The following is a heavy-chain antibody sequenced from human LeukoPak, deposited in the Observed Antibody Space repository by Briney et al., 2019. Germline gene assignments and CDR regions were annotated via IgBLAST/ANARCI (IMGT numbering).Heavy chain of an antibody. CDR2: IIPIFGTA. Sequence: SVKVSCKASGGTFSSYAISWVRQAPGQGLEWTGGIIPIFGTANYAQKFQGRVTITTDESTSTAYMELSSLRSEDTAVYYCASFGGADHFDYWGQGTLVTVSS. CDR1: GGTFSSYA. CDR3: ASFGGADHFDY. J-gene: IGHJ4*02. D-gene: IGHD3-3*01. V-gene: IGHV1-69*05.